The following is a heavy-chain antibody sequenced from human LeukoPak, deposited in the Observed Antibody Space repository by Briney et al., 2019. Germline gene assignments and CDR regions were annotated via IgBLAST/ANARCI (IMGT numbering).Heavy chain of an antibody. CDR3: ASSELLGSVGSFDF. CDR2: IYYSGST. V-gene: IGHV4-31*03. CDR1: GGSISSGGYY. J-gene: IGHJ3*01. D-gene: IGHD1-7*01. Sequence: SETLSLTCTVSGGSISSGGYYWSWIRQHPGKGLEWIGYIYYSGSTYYNPSLKSRVTISVDTSKNQFSLKLSSVTAADTAVYYCASSELLGSVGSFDFWGQGTMVTVSS.